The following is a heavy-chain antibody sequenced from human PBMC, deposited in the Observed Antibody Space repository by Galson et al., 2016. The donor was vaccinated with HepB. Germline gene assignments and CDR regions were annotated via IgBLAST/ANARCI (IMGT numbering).Heavy chain of an antibody. J-gene: IGHJ6*03. Sequence: SLRLSCAPSGITFGDVYMSWVRRAPGKGLEWVSTIYYAGDAFYTDSVGGRFTISRDNSKDSLYLHMRSLRVEDTATYYCVRGLHDWGKGTTVIVS. V-gene: IGHV3-53*01. CDR3: VRGLHD. CDR2: IYYAGDA. CDR1: GITFGDVY. D-gene: IGHD4-11*01.